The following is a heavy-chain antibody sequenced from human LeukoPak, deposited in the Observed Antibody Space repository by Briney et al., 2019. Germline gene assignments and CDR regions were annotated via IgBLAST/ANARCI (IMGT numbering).Heavy chain of an antibody. Sequence: SETLSLTCTVSGGSISSSSYYWGWIRQPPGKGLEWIGSIYYSGSTYYNPSLKSRVTISVDTSKNQLSLKLSSVTAADTAVYYCARLGIAAAAYYFDYWGQGTLVTVSS. V-gene: IGHV4-39*01. CDR2: IYYSGST. CDR1: GGSISSSSYY. J-gene: IGHJ4*02. CDR3: ARLGIAAAAYYFDY. D-gene: IGHD6-13*01.